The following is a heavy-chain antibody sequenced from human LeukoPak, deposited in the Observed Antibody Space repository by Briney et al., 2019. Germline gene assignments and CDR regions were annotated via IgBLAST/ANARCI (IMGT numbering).Heavy chain of an antibody. D-gene: IGHD2-15*01. CDR1: GFTFGSYA. CDR2: ISDSGTST. Sequence: GGSLRLSCAASGFTFGSYALSWVRQAPGKGLEWVSVISDSGTSTFYADSVRGRFTISRDNSKNTLYLQMNSLRAEDTAVYYCATQFCSGGKCYLWSFDYWGRGTLVTVSS. J-gene: IGHJ4*02. V-gene: IGHV3-23*01. CDR3: ATQFCSGGKCYLWSFDY.